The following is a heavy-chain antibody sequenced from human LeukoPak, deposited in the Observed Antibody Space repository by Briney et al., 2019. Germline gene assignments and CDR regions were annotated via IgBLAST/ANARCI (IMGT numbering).Heavy chain of an antibody. V-gene: IGHV3-30*18. D-gene: IGHD3-3*01. J-gene: IGHJ4*02. Sequence: GGSLRLSCAASGFTFSSYGMHWVRQAPGKGLEWVAVISYDGSNKYYADSVKGRFTTSRDNSKNTLYLQMNSLRAEDTAVYYCAKLFTAFGVVIQEGYFDYWGQGTLVTVSS. CDR1: GFTFSSYG. CDR2: ISYDGSNK. CDR3: AKLFTAFGVVIQEGYFDY.